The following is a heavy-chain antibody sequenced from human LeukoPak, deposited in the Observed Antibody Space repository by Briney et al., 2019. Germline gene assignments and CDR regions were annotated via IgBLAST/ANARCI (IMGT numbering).Heavy chain of an antibody. J-gene: IGHJ4*02. Sequence: GGSLRLSCAASGFTVSSNYMSWVRQAPGKGLEWVSVIYSGGSTYYADSVKGRFTISRDNSKNTLYLQMNSLRAEDTAVYYCAGERGGPWGEVGYFDYWGQGTLVTVSS. CDR3: AGERGGPWGEVGYFDY. D-gene: IGHD7-27*01. CDR2: IYSGGST. CDR1: GFTVSSNY. V-gene: IGHV3-53*01.